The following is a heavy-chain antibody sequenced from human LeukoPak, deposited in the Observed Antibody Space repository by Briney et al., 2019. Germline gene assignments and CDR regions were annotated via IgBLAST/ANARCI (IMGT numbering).Heavy chain of an antibody. V-gene: IGHV3-66*01. CDR1: GFTVRSNY. CDR2: NYSGGST. CDR3: ARVGASSGYQDRWATVGY. Sequence: PGRSLRLSCAASGFTVRSNYMSWVRQAPAKGLEYVSVNYSGGSTYYADFVKARFTISRDNSKNTLFLQMNTLRVEDTAVYYCARVGASSGYQDRWATVGYWGQGTLVIVPS. D-gene: IGHD3-22*01. J-gene: IGHJ4*02.